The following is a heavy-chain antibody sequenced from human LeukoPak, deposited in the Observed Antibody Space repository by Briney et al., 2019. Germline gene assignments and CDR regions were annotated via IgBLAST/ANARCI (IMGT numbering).Heavy chain of an antibody. CDR1: GYTFTRYY. V-gene: IGHV1-46*01. Sequence: ASVKVSCKASGYTFTRYYMHWVRQAPGQGLEWMGIINPSGGSRSYAQKFQGRVTMTRDTSTGTVYMELSSLRSEDTAVYYCARDRARGESSGLLDYWGQGTLVTVSS. CDR3: ARDRARGESSGLLDY. J-gene: IGHJ4*02. D-gene: IGHD6-19*01. CDR2: INPSGGSR.